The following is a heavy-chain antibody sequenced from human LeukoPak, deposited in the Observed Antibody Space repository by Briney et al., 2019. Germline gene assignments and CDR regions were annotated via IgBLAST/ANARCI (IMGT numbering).Heavy chain of an antibody. V-gene: IGHV4-34*01. D-gene: IGHD6-19*01. CDR1: GGSFSGYY. CDR2: INHSGST. J-gene: IGHJ4*02. CDR3: AGGGNSSGWTRFDY. Sequence: SETLSLTCAVYGGSFSGYYWSWIRQPPGKGLEWIGEINHSGSTNYNPSLKSRVTISVDTSKNQFSLKLRSVTAADTAVYYCAGGGNSSGWTRFDYWGQGTLVTVSS.